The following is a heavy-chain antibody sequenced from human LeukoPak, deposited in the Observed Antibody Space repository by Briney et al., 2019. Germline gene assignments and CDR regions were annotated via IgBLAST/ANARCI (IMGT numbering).Heavy chain of an antibody. Sequence: SETLSLTCTVSGGSISSSSYYWGWIRQPPGKGLEWIGSIYYSGSTSYNPSLKSRVTISVDTSKNQFSLKLSSVTAADTAVYYCARLAVGYYYMDVWGKGTTVTVSS. J-gene: IGHJ6*03. CDR2: IYYSGST. D-gene: IGHD6-19*01. CDR3: ARLAVGYYYMDV. CDR1: GGSISSSSYY. V-gene: IGHV4-39*01.